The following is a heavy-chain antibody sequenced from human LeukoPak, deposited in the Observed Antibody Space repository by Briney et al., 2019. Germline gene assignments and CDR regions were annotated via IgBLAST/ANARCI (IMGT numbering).Heavy chain of an antibody. CDR3: ARDKMAVPAAITYYFDY. CDR2: INPSGGST. Sequence: GASVKVSCKASGYTFTSYYMHWVRQAPGQGLEWMGIINPSGGSTSYAQKFQGRVTMTRDTSTSTVYMELSSLRSEDTAVYYCARDKMAVPAAITYYFDYWGQGTLVTVSS. J-gene: IGHJ4*02. D-gene: IGHD2-2*01. CDR1: GYTFTSYY. V-gene: IGHV1-46*01.